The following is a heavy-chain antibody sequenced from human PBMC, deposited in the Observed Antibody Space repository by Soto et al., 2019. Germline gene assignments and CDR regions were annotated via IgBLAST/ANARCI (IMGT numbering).Heavy chain of an antibody. CDR2: INAGNGNT. CDR1: GYTFTSYA. V-gene: IGHV1-3*05. J-gene: IGHJ5*01. CDR3: ARGTPVWFDP. Sequence: QVQLVQSGAEEKKPGASVKVSGKASGYTFTSYAMHWVRQAPGQRLEWMGWINAGNGNTKHSQKFQGRVTITRDTSASTAYMELSSLRSQDTAVYYCARGTPVWFDPWGQGTLVTVSS. D-gene: IGHD3-10*01.